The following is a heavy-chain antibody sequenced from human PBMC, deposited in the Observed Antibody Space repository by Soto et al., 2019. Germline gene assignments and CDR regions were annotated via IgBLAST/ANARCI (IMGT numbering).Heavy chain of an antibody. D-gene: IGHD6-19*01. CDR3: ARDEYSSGWHNWFDP. CDR1: GYTFTSYG. V-gene: IGHV1-18*01. CDR2: ISAYNGNT. J-gene: IGHJ5*02. Sequence: AXXKVSCEGSGYTFTSYGISWMRQAPGQGLEWMGWISAYNGNTNYAQKLQGRVTMTTDTSTSTAYMELRSLRSDDTAVYYCARDEYSSGWHNWFDPWGQGTLVTVSS.